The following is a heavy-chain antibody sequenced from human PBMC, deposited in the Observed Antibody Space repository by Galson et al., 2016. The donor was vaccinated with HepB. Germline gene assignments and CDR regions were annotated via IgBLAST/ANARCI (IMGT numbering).Heavy chain of an antibody. J-gene: IGHJ6*02. Sequence: SETLSLTCTVSGGPICSYYWSWIRQPPGKGLEWIGYLYHSGNINYNSSLKSRVTISVDTSKNQFSLKLTSVTAAATAVYYCATMVPEYYFAIHVCGLGTTVTVSS. D-gene: IGHD2-8*01. V-gene: IGHV4-59*01. CDR3: ATMVPEYYFAIHV. CDR1: GGPICSYY. CDR2: LYHSGNI.